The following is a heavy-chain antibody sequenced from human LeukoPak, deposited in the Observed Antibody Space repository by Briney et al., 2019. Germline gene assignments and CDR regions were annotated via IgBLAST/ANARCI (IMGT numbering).Heavy chain of an antibody. Sequence: SETLSLTCPVSGGSISSYYWSWIRQPPGKGLEWIGYIYYSGSTNYNPSLKSRVTISVDTSKNQFSLKLSSVTAADTAVYYCARTMVRGVRIFDPWGQGTLVTVSS. CDR2: IYYSGST. D-gene: IGHD3-10*01. CDR3: ARTMVRGVRIFDP. V-gene: IGHV4-59*08. J-gene: IGHJ5*02. CDR1: GGSISSYY.